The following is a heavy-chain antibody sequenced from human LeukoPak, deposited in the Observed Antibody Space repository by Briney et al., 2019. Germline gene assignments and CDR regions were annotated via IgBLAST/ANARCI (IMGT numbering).Heavy chain of an antibody. CDR3: ARDHSNWNYAPDF. V-gene: IGHV1-18*01. CDR2: ISASNGNT. J-gene: IGHJ4*02. Sequence: GASVKVSCKASGYTFTRYGISWVRQAPGQGFQWLGWISASNGNTNYAQKFRDRVTMSTDTSTGTAYLDVRSLTSDDTAVYYCARDHSNWNYAPDFWGQGTLVIVSS. CDR1: GYTFTRYG. D-gene: IGHD1-7*01.